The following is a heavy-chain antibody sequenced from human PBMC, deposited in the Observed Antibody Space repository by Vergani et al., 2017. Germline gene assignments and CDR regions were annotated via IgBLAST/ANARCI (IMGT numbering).Heavy chain of an antibody. J-gene: IGHJ4*02. V-gene: IGHV4-30-4*08. CDR3: ARVGGXYDSSGFPSAYFDY. Sequence: QVQLQESGPGLVKPSQTLCLTCTVSGGSISSGDYYWSWIRQPPGKGLEWIGYTYYSGSTYYNPSLKSRVTISVDTSKNQFSLKLSSVTAADTAVYYCARVGGXYDSSGFPSAYFDYWGQGTLVTVSS. D-gene: IGHD3-22*01. CDR1: GGSISSGDYY. CDR2: TYYSGST.